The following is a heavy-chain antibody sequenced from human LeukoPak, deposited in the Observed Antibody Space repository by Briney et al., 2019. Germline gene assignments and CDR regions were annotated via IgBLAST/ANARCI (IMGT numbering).Heavy chain of an antibody. CDR1: GFTFSSYG. CDR3: AKGVGYYSNYFDY. D-gene: IGHD3-22*01. V-gene: IGHV3-30*18. CDR2: ISYDGGNK. Sequence: PGGSLRLSCAASGFTFSSYGMHWVRQAPGKGLEWVAVISYDGGNKYYADSVKGRFTISRDNSKNTLYLQMNSLRAEDTAVYCCAKGVGYYSNYFDYWGQGTLVTVSS. J-gene: IGHJ4*02.